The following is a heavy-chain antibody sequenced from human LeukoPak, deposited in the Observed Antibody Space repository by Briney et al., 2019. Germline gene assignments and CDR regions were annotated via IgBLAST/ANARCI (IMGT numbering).Heavy chain of an antibody. V-gene: IGHV4-34*01. CDR1: GGSISPYY. CDR2: INHSGST. CDR3: ARGEASDY. J-gene: IGHJ6*04. Sequence: SETLSLTCTVSGGSISPYYWSWIRQPPGKGLEWIGEINHSGSTNYNPSLKSRVTISVDTSKNQFSLKLSSVTAADTAVYYCARGEASDYWGKGTTVTVSS. D-gene: IGHD5-12*01.